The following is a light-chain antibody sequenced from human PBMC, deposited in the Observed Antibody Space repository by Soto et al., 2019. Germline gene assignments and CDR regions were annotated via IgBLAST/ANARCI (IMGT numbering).Light chain of an antibody. CDR1: SSDVGDYNY. CDR2: EVS. Sequence: QYALTQPPSASGSPGQSVTISCTGTSSDVGDYNYVSWYQQHPGKAPKLMIYEVSKRPSGVPDRFSGSKSGNTASLTVSGLQAEDEADYYCISYAGSNNRVFGGGTKLTVL. V-gene: IGLV2-8*01. CDR3: ISYAGSNNRV. J-gene: IGLJ3*02.